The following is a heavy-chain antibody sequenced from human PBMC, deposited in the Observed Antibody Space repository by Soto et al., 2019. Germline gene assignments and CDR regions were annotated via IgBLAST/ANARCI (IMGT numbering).Heavy chain of an antibody. CDR3: ARGASPLIDY. D-gene: IGHD1-26*01. CDR1: GATLNTFINYG. Sequence: SVKVSCKASGATLNTFINYGITWVRQAPGQGLEWMGGIIPVFGTPHYAQKFQGRVTIIRDTSASTAYMELSSLRSEDTAVYYCARGASPLIDYWGQGTLVTVSS. V-gene: IGHV1-69*05. CDR2: IIPVFGTP. J-gene: IGHJ4*02.